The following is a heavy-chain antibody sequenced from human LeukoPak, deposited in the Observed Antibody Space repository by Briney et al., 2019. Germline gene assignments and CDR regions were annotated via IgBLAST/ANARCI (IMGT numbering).Heavy chain of an antibody. V-gene: IGHV4-59*08. J-gene: IGHJ6*02. CDR2: IYYSGST. Sequence: SETLSLTCTVSGGSISSYYWSWIRQPPGKGLEWIGYIYYSGSTNYNPSLKSRVTISVDTSKNQFSLKLSSVTATDTAVYYRARLNRHYYYYGMDVWGQGTTVTVSS. CDR3: ARLNRHYYYYGMDV. CDR1: GGSISSYY.